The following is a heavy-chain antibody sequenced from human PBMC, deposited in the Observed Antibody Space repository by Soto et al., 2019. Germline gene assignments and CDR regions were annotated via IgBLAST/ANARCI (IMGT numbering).Heavy chain of an antibody. CDR2: ISWNSGSI. CDR3: AKDAGAQWLVLHYFDY. V-gene: IGHV3-9*01. J-gene: IGHJ4*02. CDR1: GFTFDDYA. D-gene: IGHD6-19*01. Sequence: GGSLRLSCAASGFTFDDYAMHWVRQAPGKGLEWVSGISWNSGSIGYADSVKGRFTISRDNAKNSLYLQMNSLRAEDTALYYCAKDAGAQWLVLHYFDYWGQGTLVTVSS.